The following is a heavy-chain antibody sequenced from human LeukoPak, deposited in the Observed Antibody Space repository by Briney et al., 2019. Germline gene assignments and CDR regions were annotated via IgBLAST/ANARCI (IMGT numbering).Heavy chain of an antibody. CDR1: GFTFSSYG. Sequence: GGSLRLSCAASGFTFSSYGTHWVRQAPGKGLEWVAVISNDGSNKYFAESVKGRFTISRDNSKNTLNLQMNSLRAEDTAVYYCAKERLIGWYYFDYWGQGTLVTVSS. D-gene: IGHD6-19*01. CDR2: ISNDGSNK. V-gene: IGHV3-30*18. CDR3: AKERLIGWYYFDY. J-gene: IGHJ4*02.